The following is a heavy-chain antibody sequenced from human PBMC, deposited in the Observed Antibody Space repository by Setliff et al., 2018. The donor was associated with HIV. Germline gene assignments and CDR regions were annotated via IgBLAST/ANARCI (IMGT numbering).Heavy chain of an antibody. Sequence: ASVKVSCKTSGYTFTSYDVHWVRQATGQGLEWMGYLNPNSGDTGSAQRFQDRLTMTADTSVSTAYLELGSLRSDDTAVFYCAREMRYDSSGHPTSSDAFDIWGQGTMVTVSS. D-gene: IGHD3-22*01. V-gene: IGHV1-8*01. CDR3: AREMRYDSSGHPTSSDAFDI. J-gene: IGHJ3*02. CDR1: GYTFTSYD. CDR2: LNPNSGDT.